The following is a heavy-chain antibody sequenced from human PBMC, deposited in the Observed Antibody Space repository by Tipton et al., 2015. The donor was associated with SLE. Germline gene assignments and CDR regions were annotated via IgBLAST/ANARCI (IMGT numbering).Heavy chain of an antibody. CDR1: GFTFSNAW. D-gene: IGHD1-26*01. V-gene: IGHV3-15*05. Sequence: SLRLSCAASGFTFSNAWMSWVRQAPGKGLEWVGRIKSKTDGGTTDYAAPVKGRFTISRDNAKNTLSLQMYSLIVEDTGVYYCVRAGGGGYWSDDAFDIWGQGTMVTVS. CDR2: IKSKTDGGTT. J-gene: IGHJ3*02. CDR3: VRAGGGGYWSDDAFDI.